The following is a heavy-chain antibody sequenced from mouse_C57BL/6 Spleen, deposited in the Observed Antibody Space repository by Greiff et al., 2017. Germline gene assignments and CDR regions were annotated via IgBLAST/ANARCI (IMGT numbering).Heavy chain of an antibody. D-gene: IGHD1-1*01. CDR1: GYSITSGYY. J-gene: IGHJ2*01. Sequence: EVKLVESGPGLVKPSQSLSLTCSVTGYSITSGYYWNWIRQFPGNKLEWMGYISYDGSNNYNPSLKNRISITRDTSKNQFFLKLNSVTTEDTATYYCARGGSSRYYFDYWGQGTTLTVSS. V-gene: IGHV3-6*01. CDR2: ISYDGSN. CDR3: ARGGSSRYYFDY.